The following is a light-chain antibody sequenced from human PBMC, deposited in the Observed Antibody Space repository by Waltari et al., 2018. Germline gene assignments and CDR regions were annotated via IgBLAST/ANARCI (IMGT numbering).Light chain of an antibody. Sequence: EIVLTQSPATLSLSPGQRATLSCRASQNVGIFLAWYQQKPGQAPRLLIYETSKRATGIPVRFSGSGSGTDFALTISSLEPEDFAVYYCQQRSNWPPLTFGGGTRVEIK. J-gene: IGKJ4*01. CDR1: QNVGIF. CDR3: QQRSNWPPLT. CDR2: ETS. V-gene: IGKV3-11*01.